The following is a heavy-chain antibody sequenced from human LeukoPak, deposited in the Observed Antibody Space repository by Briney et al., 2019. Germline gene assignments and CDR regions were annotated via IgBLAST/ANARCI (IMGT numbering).Heavy chain of an antibody. CDR3: ARGTLYSGWSYYFDY. CDR1: GGSVTIRDYY. D-gene: IGHD6-19*01. J-gene: IGHJ4*02. Sequence: SETLSLTCKVSGGSVTIRDYYWAWIRQPPGKGLEWIASIYFTGSTYYNPSLKSRVTISVDMSKNHFSLRLSSVTAADTAMYYCARGTLYSGWSYYFDYWGQGSQVTVSS. CDR2: IYFTGST. V-gene: IGHV4-39*07.